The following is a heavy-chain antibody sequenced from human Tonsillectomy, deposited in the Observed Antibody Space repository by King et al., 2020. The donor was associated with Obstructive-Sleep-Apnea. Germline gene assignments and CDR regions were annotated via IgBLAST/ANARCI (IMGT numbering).Heavy chain of an antibody. V-gene: IGHV4-39*07. Sequence: VQLQESGPGLVKPSETLSLTCSVSRGSISSSNYYWGWIRQPPGKGLEWIGSINYSGNTYYNPSLKSRVTTSVDTSKNQFSLKLSSVTAADTAVYYCAREPIRSYYYNWYFDLWGRGTLVTVSS. CDR1: RGSISSSNYY. J-gene: IGHJ2*01. CDR2: INYSGNT. CDR3: AREPIRSYYYNWYFDL. D-gene: IGHD3-22*01.